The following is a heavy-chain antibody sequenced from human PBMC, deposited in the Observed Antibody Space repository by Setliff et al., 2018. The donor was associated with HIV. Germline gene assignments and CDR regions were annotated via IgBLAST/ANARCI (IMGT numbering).Heavy chain of an antibody. CDR1: GFTFRSYG. Sequence: GSLRLSCAASGFTFRSYGMHWVRQAPGKGLEWVAVISYDGSDKYYADSVKGRFTISGDNSKNTVYLQMNSLRGEDTAVYYCARAYSTNWYPLFDYWGQGTLVTVSS. D-gene: IGHD6-13*01. CDR2: ISYDGSDK. V-gene: IGHV3-30*03. J-gene: IGHJ4*02. CDR3: ARAYSTNWYPLFDY.